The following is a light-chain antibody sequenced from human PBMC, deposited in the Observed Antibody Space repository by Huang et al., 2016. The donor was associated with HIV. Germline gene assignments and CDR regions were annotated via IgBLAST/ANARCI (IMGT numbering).Light chain of an antibody. V-gene: IGKV1D-8*01. CDR1: QGIDSY. Sequence: VIWMTQSPSLLSASKGDKVTINCRASQGIDSYLSWYQQKPGKAPELLISAASTLQGGVPSRFNGSGSGTDFTLTISRLQSEDFANYYCQQYYTFPWTFGQGTKVDVK. CDR3: QQYYTFPWT. J-gene: IGKJ1*01. CDR2: AAS.